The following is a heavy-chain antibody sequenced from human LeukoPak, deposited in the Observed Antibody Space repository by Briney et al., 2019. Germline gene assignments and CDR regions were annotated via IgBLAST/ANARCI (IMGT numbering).Heavy chain of an antibody. CDR1: GFTFGSYW. J-gene: IGHJ4*02. CDR3: ARDEKIVGASGQDY. CDR2: INTDGGDT. Sequence: GGSLRLSCAASGFTFGSYWMHWVRQAPGRGLVWVSRINTDGGDTIYADSVKGRFTISRDNAKNTLFLQMNSLRAEDTAVYYCARDEKIVGASGQDYWGQGTLVTVSS. V-gene: IGHV3-74*01. D-gene: IGHD1-26*01.